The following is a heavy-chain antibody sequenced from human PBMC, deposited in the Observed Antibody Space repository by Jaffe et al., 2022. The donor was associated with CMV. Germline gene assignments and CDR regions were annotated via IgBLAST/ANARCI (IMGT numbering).Heavy chain of an antibody. CDR2: IKSKTDGGTT. J-gene: IGHJ4*02. D-gene: IGHD2-15*01. V-gene: IGHV3-15*01. CDR1: GFTFSNAW. Sequence: EVQLVESGGGLVKPGGSLRLSCAASGFTFSNAWMSWVRQAPGKGLEWVGRIKSKTDGGTTDYAAPVKGRFTISRDDSKNTLYLQMNSLKTEDTAVYYCTTDQPVVVVAATGPIDYWGQGTLVTVSS. CDR3: TTDQPVVVVAATGPIDY.